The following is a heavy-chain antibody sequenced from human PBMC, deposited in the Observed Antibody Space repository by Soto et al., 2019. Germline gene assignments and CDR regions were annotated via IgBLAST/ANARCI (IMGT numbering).Heavy chain of an antibody. J-gene: IGHJ6*02. CDR2: ISSGGDNT. Sequence: PGGSLRLSCAASVFTFSSRAMSWVRQAPGKELEWVSTISSGGDNTYSADSVKGRFTISRDNSKNTLYLQMNSLRAEDTAVYYCAKDFDSYSSGRYGMDVWGQGTTVTVSS. D-gene: IGHD6-19*01. CDR1: VFTFSSRA. V-gene: IGHV3-23*01. CDR3: AKDFDSYSSGRYGMDV.